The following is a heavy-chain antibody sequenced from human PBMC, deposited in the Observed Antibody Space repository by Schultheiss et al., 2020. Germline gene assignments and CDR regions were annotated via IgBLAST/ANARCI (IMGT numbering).Heavy chain of an antibody. Sequence: GSLRLSCTVSGGSISSYYWSWIRQPPGKGLEWIGYIYYSGSTNYNPSLKSRVTISVDTSKNQFSLKLSSVTAADTAVYYCARGGRPFDYWGQGTLVTVSS. CDR2: IYYSGST. CDR3: ARGGRPFDY. J-gene: IGHJ4*02. V-gene: IGHV4-59*01. CDR1: GGSISSYY.